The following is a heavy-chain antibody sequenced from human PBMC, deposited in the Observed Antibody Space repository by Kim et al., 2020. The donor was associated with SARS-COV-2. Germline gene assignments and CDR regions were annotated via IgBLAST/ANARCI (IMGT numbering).Heavy chain of an antibody. D-gene: IGHD6-19*01. Sequence: GVSLKISCKGSGYSFTSYWIGWVRQMPGKGLAWMGIIYPGDSDTRYSPSFQGQVTISPDKSISTAYLQWSSLKASDTAMYYCATAPGIAVARAQHWGQGTLVSVSS. J-gene: IGHJ1*01. CDR2: IYPGDSDT. CDR1: GYSFTSYW. V-gene: IGHV5-51*01. CDR3: ATAPGIAVARAQH.